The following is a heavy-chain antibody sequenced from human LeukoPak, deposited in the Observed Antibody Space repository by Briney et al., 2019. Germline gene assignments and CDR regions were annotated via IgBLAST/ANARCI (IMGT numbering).Heavy chain of an antibody. Sequence: GGSLRLFCAASGFTFSDYWIHWVRQAPGKGLVWVSRINTDGSITNYADSVKGRFSISRDNAKNTLYLQMNSLRAEDTAVYYCAKDLTDYGGNSDEDYWGQGTLVTVSS. V-gene: IGHV3-74*01. CDR2: INTDGSIT. CDR1: GFTFSDYW. D-gene: IGHD4-23*01. CDR3: AKDLTDYGGNSDEDY. J-gene: IGHJ4*02.